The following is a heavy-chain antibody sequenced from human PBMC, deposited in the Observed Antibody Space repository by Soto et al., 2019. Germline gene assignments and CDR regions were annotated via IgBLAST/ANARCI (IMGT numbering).Heavy chain of an antibody. CDR3: ARGGLAVHWFDP. J-gene: IGHJ5*02. V-gene: IGHV4-31*03. Sequence: QVQLQESGPGLLKPSQTLSLTCNVSGGYINSGGFYWSWIRQHPGKGLEWIGYIFHSGSTLYNPSLNSRVTLSADTSKNQLSLNLRSVTVADTAVYYCARGGLAVHWFDPWGQGTLVTVSS. CDR1: GGYINSGGFY. CDR2: IFHSGST.